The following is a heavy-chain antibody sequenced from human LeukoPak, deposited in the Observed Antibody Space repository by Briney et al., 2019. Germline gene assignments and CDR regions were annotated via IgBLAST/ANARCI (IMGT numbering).Heavy chain of an antibody. V-gene: IGHV3-21*01. CDR3: ARLYDGSAYHADHFDY. Sequence: PGGSLRLSCAASGFTFSSYVMHWVRQAPGKGLEWVSSISSSSSYIYYADSVKGRFTISRDNAKNSLYLQMNSLRAEDTAMYYCARLYDGSAYHADHFDYWGQGTLVTVSS. CDR1: GFTFSSYV. J-gene: IGHJ4*02. D-gene: IGHD3-22*01. CDR2: ISSSSSYI.